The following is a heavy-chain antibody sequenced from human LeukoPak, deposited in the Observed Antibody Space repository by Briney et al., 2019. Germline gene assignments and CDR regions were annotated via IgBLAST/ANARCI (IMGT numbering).Heavy chain of an antibody. CDR1: GXTVSNKY. CDR2: IYSDGST. D-gene: IGHD6-13*01. J-gene: IGHJ4*02. CDR3: ARNPQSSQQLVSY. V-gene: IGHV3-53*01. Sequence: PGGSLRLSCSASGXTVSNKYMTWVRQVPGKGLEWVSVIYSDGSTYYADSVKGRFTISRDNSKNTLYPQMNSLRAEDTAVYYCARNPQSSQQLVSYWGQGTLVTVSS.